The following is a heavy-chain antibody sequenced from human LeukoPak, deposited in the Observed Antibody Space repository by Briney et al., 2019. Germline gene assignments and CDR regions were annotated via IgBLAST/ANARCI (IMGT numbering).Heavy chain of an antibody. D-gene: IGHD3-10*01. Sequence: SETLSLTCAVSGGSINNDDYSWSWIRQPPGKGLEWIGYIYYSGSTNYNPSLKSRVTISVDTSKNQFSLKLSSVTAADTAVYYCASHTYYYGSGLTFDYWGQGTLVTVSS. CDR2: IYYSGST. J-gene: IGHJ4*02. CDR1: GGSINNDDYS. CDR3: ASHTYYYGSGLTFDY. V-gene: IGHV4-61*08.